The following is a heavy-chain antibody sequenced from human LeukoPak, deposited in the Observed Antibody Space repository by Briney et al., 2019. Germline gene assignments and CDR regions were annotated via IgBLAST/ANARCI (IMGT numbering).Heavy chain of an antibody. V-gene: IGHV1-46*01. CDR3: ARDLDYGGNSPPLGD. Sequence: ASVTLSCKASGYTFTSYFMHWVRLAPGQGLEWMGIINPTGGSTSYAQNFQGRGNVPRDTSTSTVYIELSSLRSEDTAVYYCARDLDYGGNSPPLGDWGQGNPGNVSS. D-gene: IGHD4-23*01. CDR1: GYTFTSYF. J-gene: IGHJ4*02. CDR2: INPTGGST.